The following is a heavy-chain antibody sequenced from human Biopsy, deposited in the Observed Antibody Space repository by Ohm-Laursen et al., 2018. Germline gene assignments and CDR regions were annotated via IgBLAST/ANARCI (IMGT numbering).Heavy chain of an antibody. D-gene: IGHD3-22*01. J-gene: IGHJ2*01. Sequence: SETLSLTSTVSGDSTSSYYWSWIRQPPGKGLQWIGYVYYTGSTDYNPSLQSRVTISVDTSKNHFSLRLRSVAPADTAIYYCARDRGYYSDRTVPGYFDLWGRGTLVTVSS. CDR1: GDSTSSYY. V-gene: IGHV4-59*01. CDR3: ARDRGYYSDRTVPGYFDL. CDR2: VYYTGST.